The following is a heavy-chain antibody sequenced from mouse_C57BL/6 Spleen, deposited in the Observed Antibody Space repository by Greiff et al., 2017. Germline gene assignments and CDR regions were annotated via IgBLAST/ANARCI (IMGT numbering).Heavy chain of an antibody. V-gene: IGHV2-6-1*01. Sequence: VMLVESGPGLVAPSQSLSITCTVSGFSLTSYGVHWVRQPPGKGLEWLVVIWSDGSTTYNSAPKSRLSISKDNSKSQVFLKMNSLQTDDTAMYYCARHQGCDGTPGYFDVWGTGTTVTVSS. CDR3: ARHQGCDGTPGYFDV. D-gene: IGHD1-1*01. J-gene: IGHJ1*03. CDR1: GFSLTSYG. CDR2: IWSDGST.